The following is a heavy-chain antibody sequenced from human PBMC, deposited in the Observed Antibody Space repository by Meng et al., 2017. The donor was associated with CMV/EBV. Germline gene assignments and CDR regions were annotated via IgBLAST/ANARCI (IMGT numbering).Heavy chain of an antibody. CDR2: INPSGGST. Sequence: ASVKVSCKASGYTFTSYYMHWVRQAPGQGLEWMGIINPSGGSTSYAQKFQGRVTMTRDTSTSTVYMELSSLRSEDTAVYYCASGLIAARPIYYGIDVWGPGTTVTVSS. CDR3: ASGLIAARPIYYGIDV. V-gene: IGHV1-46*01. CDR1: GYTFTSYY. D-gene: IGHD6-6*01. J-gene: IGHJ6*02.